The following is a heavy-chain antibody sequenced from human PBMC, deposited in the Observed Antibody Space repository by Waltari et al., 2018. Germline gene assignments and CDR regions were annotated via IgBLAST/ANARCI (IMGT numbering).Heavy chain of an antibody. D-gene: IGHD3-10*01. CDR3: ARGGGFGESYYGMDV. J-gene: IGHJ6*02. CDR2: INSDGGST. V-gene: IGHV3-74*01. Sequence: EVQLVESGGGLVQPGGSLRLSCAASGFTFSSYWMHWVRQARGKGLVWVSRINSDGGSTSYADSVKGQLTIPRDNAKNTLNLQMNSLRAEDTAVYYGARGGGFGESYYGMDVWGQGTTVTVSS. CDR1: GFTFSSYW.